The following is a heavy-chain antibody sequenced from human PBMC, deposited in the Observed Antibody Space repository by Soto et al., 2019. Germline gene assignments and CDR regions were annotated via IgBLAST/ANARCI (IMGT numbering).Heavy chain of an antibody. Sequence: PGGSLRLSCAASGFTFSSYSMNWVRQAPGKGLEWVSYISSSRSSIYYADSVKGRFTISRDNAKNSLYLQMNSLRAEDTAVYYYARDLNLGSVDYWGQGTLVTVS. CDR2: ISSSRSSI. V-gene: IGHV3-48*01. CDR1: GFTFSSYS. J-gene: IGHJ4*02. CDR3: ARDLNLGSVDY.